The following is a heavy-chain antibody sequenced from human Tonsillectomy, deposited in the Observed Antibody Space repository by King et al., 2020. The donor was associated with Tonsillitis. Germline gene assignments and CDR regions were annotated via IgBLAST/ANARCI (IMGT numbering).Heavy chain of an antibody. CDR3: LGAMAHYYYYGMDV. CDR1: GGSISSSSYY. CDR2: NYYSGST. V-gene: IGHV4-39*01. D-gene: IGHD5-18*01. J-gene: IGHJ6*02. Sequence: QLQESGPGLVKPSETLSLTCTVSGGSISSSSYYWGWIRQPPGKGLEWIGSNYYSGSTYYNQSLKSRVTISVDTSKNQFSLKLSYVTAADTALYYFLGAMAHYYYYGMDVWGQGTTVPVAS.